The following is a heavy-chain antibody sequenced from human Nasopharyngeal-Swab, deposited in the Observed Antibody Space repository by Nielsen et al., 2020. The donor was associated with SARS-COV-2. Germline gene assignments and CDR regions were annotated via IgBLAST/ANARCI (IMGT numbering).Heavy chain of an antibody. CDR3: ARDRVVVVAATQYYFEY. CDR2: ISSSSSYI. D-gene: IGHD2-15*01. Sequence: GESLKISCAASGFTFSSYGMHWVRQAPGKGLEWVSSISSSSSYIYYADSVKGRFTISRDNAKNSLYLQMNSLRAEDTAVYYCARDRVVVVAATQYYFEYWGQGTLVTVSS. CDR1: GFTFSSYG. V-gene: IGHV3-21*01. J-gene: IGHJ4*02.